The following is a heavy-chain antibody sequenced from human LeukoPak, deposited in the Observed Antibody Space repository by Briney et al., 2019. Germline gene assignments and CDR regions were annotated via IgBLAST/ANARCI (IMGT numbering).Heavy chain of an antibody. J-gene: IGHJ4*02. CDR2: IYYSGST. CDR1: GGSISSYY. V-gene: IGHV4-59*01. D-gene: IGHD2-15*01. CDR3: ASLYCSGGSCSNFDY. Sequence: PSETLSLTCTVSGGSISSYYWSWIRQPPGKGLEWIGYIYYSGSTNYNPSLKSRVTISVDTSKNQFSLKLSSVTAADTAVYYCASLYCSGGSCSNFDYWGQGTLVTVSS.